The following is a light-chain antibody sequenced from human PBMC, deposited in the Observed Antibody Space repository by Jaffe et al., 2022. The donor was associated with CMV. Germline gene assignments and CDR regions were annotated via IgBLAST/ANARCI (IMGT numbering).Light chain of an antibody. Sequence: IQMTQSSSSLSASVGDRVTITCRASQNIRNYLNWYQQKPGTAPKLLIYAASELHSGVPSRFSGTGSGTDFTLTISSLQPEDFATYFCQQSYSSLVTFGPGTKVDIK. CDR1: QNIRNY. J-gene: IGKJ3*01. CDR2: AAS. CDR3: QQSYSSLVT. V-gene: IGKV1-39*01.